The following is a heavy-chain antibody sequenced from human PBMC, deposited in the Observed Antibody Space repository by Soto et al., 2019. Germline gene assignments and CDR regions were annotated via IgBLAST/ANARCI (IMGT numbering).Heavy chain of an antibody. CDR2: IYASGST. V-gene: IGHV4-30-4*01. J-gene: IGHJ2*01. CDR1: GGSISGGVYY. Sequence: QVQLQESGPGLVKPSETLSLTCTVSGGSISGGVYYWSWIRQPPGKGLEWIGYIYASGSTYYNPAFKLPVTISMYTSNNQFSLRLTSVTAADSAVYYCAREVIPLTTDWYFDLWGRGTLVTVSP. D-gene: IGHD4-17*01. CDR3: AREVIPLTTDWYFDL.